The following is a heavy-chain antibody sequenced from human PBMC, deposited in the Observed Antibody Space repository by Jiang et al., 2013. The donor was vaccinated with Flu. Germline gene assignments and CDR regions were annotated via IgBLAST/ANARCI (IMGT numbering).Heavy chain of an antibody. CDR2: INPNSGLT. Sequence: SGAEVKEPGASVKVSCKTSGYTFIGYYIHWVRQAPGQGLEWMGWINPNSGLTNYAQKFQGWVTMTRDTSISTAYMELSRLKSDDTAVYYCARAAIYQLPTYYFDYWGQGTLVTVSS. CDR3: ARAAIYQLPTYYFDY. J-gene: IGHJ4*02. V-gene: IGHV1-2*04. CDR1: GYTFIGYY. D-gene: IGHD2-2*01.